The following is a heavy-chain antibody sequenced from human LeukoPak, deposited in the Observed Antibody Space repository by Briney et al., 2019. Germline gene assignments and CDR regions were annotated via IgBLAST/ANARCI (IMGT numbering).Heavy chain of an antibody. V-gene: IGHV3-48*04. J-gene: IGHJ1*01. Sequence: GGSLRLSCAASGFTFSSYSMNWVRQAPGKGLEWVSYISSSSSTIYYADSVKGRFTISRDNAKNSLYLQMNSLRAEDTAVYYCAKDNWNSGAGGQHWGQGTLVTVSS. D-gene: IGHD1-7*01. CDR1: GFTFSSYS. CDR2: ISSSSSTI. CDR3: AKDNWNSGAGGQH.